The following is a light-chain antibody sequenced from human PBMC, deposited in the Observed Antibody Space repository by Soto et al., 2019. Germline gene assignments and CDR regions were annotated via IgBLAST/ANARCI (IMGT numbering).Light chain of an antibody. CDR2: KAS. CDR1: QTIGSL. Sequence: DVQMTQSPSTLSASVGDRVTITCRASQTIGSLLAWYQQKPGKAPNLLIYKASSLDSGVPSRFSGSGFGTEFTRTITGQQPDDFSTYYCQHYNSWAFGQGTKVEI. CDR3: QHYNSWA. V-gene: IGKV1-5*03. J-gene: IGKJ1*01.